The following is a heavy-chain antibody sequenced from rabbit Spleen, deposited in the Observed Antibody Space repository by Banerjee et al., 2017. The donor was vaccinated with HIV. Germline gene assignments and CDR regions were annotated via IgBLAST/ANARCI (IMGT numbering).Heavy chain of an antibody. D-gene: IGHD7-1*01. CDR3: ARDLPGYSADFNI. J-gene: IGHJ4*02. Sequence: QSVEESGGRLVTPGTPLTLTCTVSGFSLSSYAMGWVHQAPGKGLEWIGIISSSGTTYYASWAKGRFTISKTSTTVDLKITSPTTEDTATYFCARDLPGYSADFNIWGQGTLVTVS. CDR1: GFSLSSYA. CDR2: ISSSGTT. V-gene: IGHV1S69*01.